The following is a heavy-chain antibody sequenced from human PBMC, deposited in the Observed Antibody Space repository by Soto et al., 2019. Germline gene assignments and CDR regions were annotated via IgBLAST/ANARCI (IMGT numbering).Heavy chain of an antibody. Sequence: PGGSLRLSCAASGFTFSSYAMHWVRQAPGKGLEWVAVISYDGSNKYYADSVKGRFTISRDNSKNTLYLQMNSLRAEDTAVYYCARDLRAARNYYYGMDVWGQGTMVTVSS. J-gene: IGHJ6*02. V-gene: IGHV3-30-3*01. D-gene: IGHD6-25*01. CDR3: ARDLRAARNYYYGMDV. CDR1: GFTFSSYA. CDR2: ISYDGSNK.